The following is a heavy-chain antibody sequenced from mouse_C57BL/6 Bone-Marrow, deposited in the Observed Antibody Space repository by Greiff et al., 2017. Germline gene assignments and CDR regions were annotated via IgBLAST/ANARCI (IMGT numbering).Heavy chain of an antibody. D-gene: IGHD3-2*02. J-gene: IGHJ4*01. V-gene: IGHV14-2*01. CDR3: ARRDSSGYGHYYAMDY. CDR1: GFNIKDYY. CDR2: IDPEDGET. Sequence: EVQLQQSGAELVKPGASVKLSCTASGFNIKDYYMHWVKQRTEQGLEWIGRIDPEDGETKYAPKFQGKATIPADTSSNTAYLQLSSLTSEDTAVYYCARRDSSGYGHYYAMDYWGQGTSVTVSS.